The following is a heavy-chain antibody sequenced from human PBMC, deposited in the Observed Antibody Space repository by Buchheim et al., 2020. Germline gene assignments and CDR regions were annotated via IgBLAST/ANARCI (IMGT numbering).Heavy chain of an antibody. Sequence: QLQLQESGPGLVKPSGTLSLTCAVSGGSISSSNWWSWVRQPPGKGLEWIGEIYHSGSTNYNPSLKSRVTISVDKSKNKLSLKLSSVTAADTAVYYCARDGLRPHYCSGGSGYGGGAFDSWGQGT. D-gene: IGHD2-15*01. CDR2: IYHSGST. CDR3: ARDGLRPHYCSGGSGYGGGAFDS. J-gene: IGHJ3*02. CDR1: GGSISSSNW. V-gene: IGHV4-4*02.